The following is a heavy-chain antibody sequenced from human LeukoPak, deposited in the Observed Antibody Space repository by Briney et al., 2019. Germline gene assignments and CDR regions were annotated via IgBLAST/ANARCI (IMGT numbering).Heavy chain of an antibody. Sequence: PGGSLRLSCAASGFTFSSYWMSWVRQAPGKGLEWVANIKQDGSEKYYVASVKGRFTISRDNAKNSLYLQMNSLRAEDTAVYYCARGGGRDDYVGHFFDYWGQGTLVTVSS. CDR3: ARGGGRDDYVGHFFDY. CDR2: IKQDGSEK. V-gene: IGHV3-7*01. CDR1: GFTFSSYW. D-gene: IGHD4-23*01. J-gene: IGHJ4*02.